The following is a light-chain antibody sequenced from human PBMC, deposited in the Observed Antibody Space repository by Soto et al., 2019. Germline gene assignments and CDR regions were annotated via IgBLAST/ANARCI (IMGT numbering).Light chain of an antibody. J-gene: IGKJ1*01. CDR1: QSVNTN. CDR2: GAS. V-gene: IGKV3-15*01. CDR3: QQYKIWPPVT. Sequence: EIIMTQSPATLSVSPGDRATLSCRASQSVNTNLAWYQQTPGQAPRLLIYGASTRASGIPARFSGSGSGTEFTLTISSLQSEDFAVYYCQQYKIWPPVTFGQGTKVDI.